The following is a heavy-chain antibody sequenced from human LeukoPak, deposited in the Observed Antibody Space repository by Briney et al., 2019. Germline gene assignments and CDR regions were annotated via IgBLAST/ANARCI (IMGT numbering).Heavy chain of an antibody. V-gene: IGHV3-53*01. Sequence: GGSLRLSGAASGFTVSSKYISWVRQAPGKGLEWVSLIYSGGSTDYADSVKGRFTISRDNSENTLHLQMNSLRAEDTAVYYCARIPKTTSFDYWGQGTLVTVSS. CDR2: IYSGGST. J-gene: IGHJ4*02. CDR1: GFTVSSKY. D-gene: IGHD1-7*01. CDR3: ARIPKTTSFDY.